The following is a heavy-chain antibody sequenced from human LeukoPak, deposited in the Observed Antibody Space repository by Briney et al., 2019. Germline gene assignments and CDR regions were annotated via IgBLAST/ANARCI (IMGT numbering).Heavy chain of an antibody. Sequence: GAPLRLCVASAGTTFSSYRMHWVRQAPGEGVVWVARINSDGSSTSYADSVKGRFTISRDNAKNTLYLQMDSLRAEDTAVYYCASSPPGAFDYWGQGTLVTVSS. CDR1: GTTFSSYR. J-gene: IGHJ4*02. V-gene: IGHV3-74*01. CDR2: INSDGSST. CDR3: ASSPPGAFDY.